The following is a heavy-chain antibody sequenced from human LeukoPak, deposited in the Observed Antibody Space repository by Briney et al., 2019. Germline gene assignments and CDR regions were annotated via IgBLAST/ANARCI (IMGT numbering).Heavy chain of an antibody. CDR1: GFTFSSYS. J-gene: IGHJ5*02. D-gene: IGHD3-16*01. CDR2: ISSSSSYI. V-gene: IGHV3-21*01. CDR3: ARKIMITFGGVSWFDP. Sequence: GGSLRLSCAASGFTFSSYSMNWVRQAPGKGLEWVSSISSSSSYIYYADSVKGRFTISRDNAKNSLYLQMNSLRAEDTAVYYCARKIMITFGGVSWFDPWGQGTLVTVSS.